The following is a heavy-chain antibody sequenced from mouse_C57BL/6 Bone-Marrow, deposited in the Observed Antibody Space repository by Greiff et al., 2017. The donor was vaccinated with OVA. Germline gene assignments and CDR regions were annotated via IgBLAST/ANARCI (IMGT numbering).Heavy chain of an antibody. D-gene: IGHD1-1*01. Sequence: QVQLQQPGAELVRPGSSVKLSCKASGYTFTSYWMDWVKQRPGQGLEWIGNIYPSDSETHYNQKFKDKATLTVDKSSSTAYMQLSSLTSEDSAVYYYARREVLYYYGSSSFAYWGQGTLVTVSA. V-gene: IGHV1-61*01. CDR1: GYTFTSYW. CDR2: IYPSDSET. J-gene: IGHJ3*01. CDR3: ARREVLYYYGSSSFAY.